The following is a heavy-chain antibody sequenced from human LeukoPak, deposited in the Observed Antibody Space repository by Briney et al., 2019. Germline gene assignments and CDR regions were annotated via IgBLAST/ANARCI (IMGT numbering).Heavy chain of an antibody. CDR2: ISYDGSNK. CDR3: ARDYRHDYRDYFDY. Sequence: GGSLRLSCAASGFTFSSYAMHWVRQAPGKGLEWVAVISYDGSNKYYADSVKGRFTISRDNSKNTLYLQMNSLRAEDTAVYYCARDYRHDYRDYFDYWGQGTLVTVSS. CDR1: GFTFSSYA. D-gene: IGHD4-17*01. J-gene: IGHJ4*02. V-gene: IGHV3-30-3*01.